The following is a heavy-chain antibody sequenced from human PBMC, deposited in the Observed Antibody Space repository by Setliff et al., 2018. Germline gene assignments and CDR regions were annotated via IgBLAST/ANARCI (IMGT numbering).Heavy chain of an antibody. CDR3: ARDPVVVVAAMSDAFDI. D-gene: IGHD2-15*01. Sequence: SETLSLTCTVSGGSISSGSYYWSWIRQPAGKGLEWIGHIYTSGSTNYNPSLKSRVTISVDTSKNQFSLKLSSVTAADTAVYYCARDPVVVVAAMSDAFDIWG. J-gene: IGHJ3*02. CDR2: IYTSGST. CDR1: GGSISSGSYY. V-gene: IGHV4-61*09.